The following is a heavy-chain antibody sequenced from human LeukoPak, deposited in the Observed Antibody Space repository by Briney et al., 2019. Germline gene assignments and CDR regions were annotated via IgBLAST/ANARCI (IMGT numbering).Heavy chain of an antibody. D-gene: IGHD2-8*01. CDR3: ARSPQDIVLMVYAYDWFDP. CDR1: GYTFTSYG. Sequence: PGASVKVSCKASGYTFTSYGISWVRQAPGQGLEWMGWISAYNGNTNYAQKLQGRATMTTDTSTSTAYMELRSLRSDDTAVYYCARSPQDIVLMVYAYDWFDPWGQGTLVTVSS. CDR2: ISAYNGNT. V-gene: IGHV1-18*01. J-gene: IGHJ5*02.